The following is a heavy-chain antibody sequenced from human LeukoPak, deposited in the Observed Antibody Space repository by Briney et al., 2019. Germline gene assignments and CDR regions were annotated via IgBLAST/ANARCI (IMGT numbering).Heavy chain of an antibody. V-gene: IGHV4-30-2*01. CDR3: ARVAWELLSAFDI. CDR2: IYHSGSP. CDR1: GGSISSGGYS. J-gene: IGHJ3*02. Sequence: SETLSLTCAVSGGSISSGGYSWSWIRQPPGKGLEWIGYIYHSGSPTYIPSLKSRITISVDTSKNQFSLKLSSVTAADTAVYYCARVAWELLSAFDIWGQGTVVTVSS. D-gene: IGHD1-26*01.